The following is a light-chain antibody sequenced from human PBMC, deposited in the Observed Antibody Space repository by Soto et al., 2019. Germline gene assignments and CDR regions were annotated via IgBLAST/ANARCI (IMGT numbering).Light chain of an antibody. V-gene: IGLV2-23*02. Sequence: QSALTQPASVSGSPGQSITISCTGTSSDVGSHNLVSWYQQHPGQAPKLLIYEVSNRPLGVSARFSASKSGNPASLPISGLQADDEADYSCCSYGGSRAVFGGGTQLTVL. J-gene: IGLJ7*01. CDR1: SSDVGSHNL. CDR3: CSYGGSRAV. CDR2: EVS.